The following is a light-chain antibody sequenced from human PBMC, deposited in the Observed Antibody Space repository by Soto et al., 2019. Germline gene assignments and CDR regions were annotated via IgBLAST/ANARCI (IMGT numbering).Light chain of an antibody. CDR2: DAS. Sequence: EIVLTQSPATLSLSPGERATLSCRASQSVSFYLAWYQQKPGQAPRLLIFDASNRATGIPARFSGSGSGTDFTLTISSLEPEDAAVYYCQQRSNTFPFGGGTKVEIK. J-gene: IGKJ4*01. CDR1: QSVSFY. V-gene: IGKV3-11*01. CDR3: QQRSNTFP.